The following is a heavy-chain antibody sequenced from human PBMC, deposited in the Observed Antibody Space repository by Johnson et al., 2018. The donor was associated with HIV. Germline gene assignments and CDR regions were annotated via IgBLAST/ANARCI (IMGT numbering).Heavy chain of an antibody. Sequence: VQLVESGGGLVQPGGSLRLYCAASGFTFSSYAMHWVRQATGKGLEWVSAIGTAGDTYYPGSVKGRFTISRENAKNSLYLQMNSLRAGDTAVYYCAREGEDAFDIWGQGTMVTVSS. D-gene: IGHD2-21*01. J-gene: IGHJ3*02. V-gene: IGHV3-13*01. CDR1: GFTFSSYA. CDR2: IGTAGDT. CDR3: AREGEDAFDI.